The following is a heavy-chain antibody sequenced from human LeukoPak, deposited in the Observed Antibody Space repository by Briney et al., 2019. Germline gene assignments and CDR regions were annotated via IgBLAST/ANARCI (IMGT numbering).Heavy chain of an antibody. CDR3: ARVPYGGNSFWLY. Sequence: PGRSLRLSCAASGFTFSSYGMHWVRQAPGKGLEWVAVIWYDGSNKYYGDSVKGRFTISKDNSKNTLYLQMNSLRAEDTAVYYCARVPYGGNSFWLYWGQGTLVTVSS. CDR1: GFTFSSYG. V-gene: IGHV3-33*01. D-gene: IGHD4-23*01. CDR2: IWYDGSNK. J-gene: IGHJ4*02.